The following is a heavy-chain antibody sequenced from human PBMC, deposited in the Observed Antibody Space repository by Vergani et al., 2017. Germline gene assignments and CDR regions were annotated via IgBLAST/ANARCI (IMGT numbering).Heavy chain of an antibody. V-gene: IGHV3-23*01. CDR2: ISGSGGST. D-gene: IGHD3-3*01. CDR3: AKHDYDFWSGYYALRYFDY. J-gene: IGHJ4*02. Sequence: EVQLLESGGGLVQPGGSLRLSCAASGFTFSSYAMSWVRQAPGKGLEWVSAISGSGGSTYYADSVKGRFTISRDNSKNTLYLQMNRLRAEDTAVYYCAKHDYDFWSGYYALRYFDYWGQGTLVTVSS. CDR1: GFTFSSYA.